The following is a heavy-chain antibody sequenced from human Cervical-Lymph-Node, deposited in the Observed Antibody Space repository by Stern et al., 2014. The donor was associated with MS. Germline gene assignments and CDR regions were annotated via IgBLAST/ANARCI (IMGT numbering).Heavy chain of an antibody. V-gene: IGHV3-30*18. Sequence: QVQLVQSGGGVVQSGRSLRLSCEASGFTFSSYGMHWVRQAPGKGLEWVGLISYDGTNKLYAESVEGRFSISRDNSKNTVFLQVNSLRPEDTAVYYCAKDTGDFGGNLVHWGQGTLVTVSS. J-gene: IGHJ4*02. CDR3: AKDTGDFGGNLVH. CDR1: GFTFSSYG. D-gene: IGHD4-23*01. CDR2: ISYDGTNK.